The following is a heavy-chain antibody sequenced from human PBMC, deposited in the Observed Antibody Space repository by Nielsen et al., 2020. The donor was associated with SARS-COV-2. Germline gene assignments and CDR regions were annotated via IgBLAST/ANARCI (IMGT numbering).Heavy chain of an antibody. CDR2: IYHSGST. Sequence: SETLSLTCTVSGGSISSGDYYWTWIRQPPGKGLEWIGYIYHSGSTYYNPSLKSRVTISVDRSKNQFSLKLSSVTAADTAVYYCARGITMVRGVIERSYYFDYWGQGTLVTVSS. D-gene: IGHD3-10*01. V-gene: IGHV4-30-2*01. J-gene: IGHJ4*02. CDR1: GGSISSGDYY. CDR3: ARGITMVRGVIERSYYFDY.